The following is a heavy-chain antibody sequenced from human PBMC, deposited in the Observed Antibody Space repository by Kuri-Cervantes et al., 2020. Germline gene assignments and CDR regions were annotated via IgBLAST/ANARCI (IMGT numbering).Heavy chain of an antibody. Sequence: GGSLRPSCAASGFTFSSYWMSWVRQAPGKGLEWVANIKQDGSEKYYVDSVKGRFTISRDNAKNSLYLQMNSLRTEDTALYYCAKGYSYGSYWYFDLWGRGTLVTVSS. J-gene: IGHJ2*01. CDR1: GFTFSSYW. CDR2: IKQDGSEK. D-gene: IGHD5-18*01. CDR3: AKGYSYGSYWYFDL. V-gene: IGHV3-7*05.